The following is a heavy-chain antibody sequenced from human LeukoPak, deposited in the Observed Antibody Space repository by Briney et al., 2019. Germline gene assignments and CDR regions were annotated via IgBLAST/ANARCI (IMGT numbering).Heavy chain of an antibody. CDR1: GGSFSGYY. J-gene: IGHJ3*02. Sequence: KASETLSLTCAVYGGSFSGYYWSWIRQPPGKGLEWIGEINHSGSTNYNPSLKSRVTISVDTSKNQFSLKLSSVTAADTAVYYCASTSIAARSSAFDIWGQGTMVTVSS. D-gene: IGHD6-6*01. CDR2: INHSGST. V-gene: IGHV4-34*01. CDR3: ASTSIAARSSAFDI.